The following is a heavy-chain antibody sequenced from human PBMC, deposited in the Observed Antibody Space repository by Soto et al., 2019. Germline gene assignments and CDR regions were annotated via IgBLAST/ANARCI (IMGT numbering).Heavy chain of an antibody. CDR1: GGSVSSGSYY. J-gene: IGHJ4*02. Sequence: SETLSLTCTVSGGSVSSGSYYWSWIRQPPGKGLEWIGYIYYSGSTNYNPSLKSRVTISVDTSKNQFSLKLSSVTAADTAVYYCARRRWLDTIDYWGQGTLVTVSS. D-gene: IGHD6-19*01. CDR2: IYYSGST. CDR3: ARRRWLDTIDY. V-gene: IGHV4-61*01.